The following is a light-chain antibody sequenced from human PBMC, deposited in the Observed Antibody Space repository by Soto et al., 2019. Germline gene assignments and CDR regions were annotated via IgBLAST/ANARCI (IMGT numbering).Light chain of an antibody. CDR1: SGHSNYA. CDR3: QTWGSGIVV. CDR2: LNSDGSH. Sequence: QLVLTQSPSASASLGASVKLTCTLSSGHSNYAIAWHQQQSEKGPRYLMKLNSDGSHSKGDGIPDRFSGSSSAAERYLTISSLQSEDEADSYCQTWGSGIVVFGGGTKLTVL. V-gene: IGLV4-69*01. J-gene: IGLJ2*01.